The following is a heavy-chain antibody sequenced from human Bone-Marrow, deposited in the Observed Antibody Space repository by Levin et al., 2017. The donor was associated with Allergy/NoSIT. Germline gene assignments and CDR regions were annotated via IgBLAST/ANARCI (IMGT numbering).Heavy chain of an antibody. J-gene: IGHJ5*02. V-gene: IGHV5-51*01. D-gene: IGHD2-2*01. CDR3: ARHPRKNYCSSTSCYLNWFDP. Sequence: GGSLRLSCKGSGYSFTSYWIGWVRQMPGKGLEWMGIIYPGDSDTRYSPSFQGQVTISADKSISTAYLQWSSLKASDTAMYYCARHPRKNYCSSTSCYLNWFDPWGQGTLVTVSS. CDR2: IYPGDSDT. CDR1: GYSFTSYW.